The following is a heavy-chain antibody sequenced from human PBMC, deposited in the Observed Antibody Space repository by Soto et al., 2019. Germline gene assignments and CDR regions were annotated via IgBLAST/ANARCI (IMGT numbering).Heavy chain of an antibody. Sequence: GSLRLSCAASGFTFSSYAMSWVRQPPGKGLEWVSAISDSGGSTYYADSVKGRFTISRDNSKNTLYLQMNSLRAVDTAVYYCAKSASNYYYYYYMDVWGKGTTVTVSS. D-gene: IGHD6-6*01. CDR1: GFTFSSYA. CDR3: AKSASNYYYYYYMDV. CDR2: ISDSGGST. V-gene: IGHV3-23*01. J-gene: IGHJ6*03.